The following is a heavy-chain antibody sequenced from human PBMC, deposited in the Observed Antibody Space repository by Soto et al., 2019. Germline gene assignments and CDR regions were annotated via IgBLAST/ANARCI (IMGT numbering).Heavy chain of an antibody. V-gene: IGHV4-31*03. Sequence: QVQLQESGPGLVKPSQTLSLTCTVSGGSISSSGYYWSWIRQHPGKGLEWIGYIYYSGSTYYNPSLKSRVTISVDTSKNQFSLKLSSVTAADMAVYYCARVGGYADLGSHTAFYIWGQGTMVTVSS. CDR2: IYYSGST. D-gene: IGHD6-25*01. CDR1: GGSISSSGYY. CDR3: ARVGGYADLGSHTAFYI. J-gene: IGHJ3*02.